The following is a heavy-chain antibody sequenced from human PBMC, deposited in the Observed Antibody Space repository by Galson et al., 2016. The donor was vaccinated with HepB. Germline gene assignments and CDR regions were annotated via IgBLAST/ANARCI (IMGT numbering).Heavy chain of an antibody. CDR2: INHRGRS. D-gene: IGHD5-12*01. CDR3: SRDPMYGGFGDV. Sequence: LSLTCAVNGGSFSGQYWRWIRQPPGKGLEWIGEINHRGRSNYNPSLRGRVSMSVDTSANQFSLKLNSVTAADTAVYYCSRDPMYGGFGDVWAQGILVTVSS. V-gene: IGHV4-34*01. J-gene: IGHJ4*02. CDR1: GGSFSGQY.